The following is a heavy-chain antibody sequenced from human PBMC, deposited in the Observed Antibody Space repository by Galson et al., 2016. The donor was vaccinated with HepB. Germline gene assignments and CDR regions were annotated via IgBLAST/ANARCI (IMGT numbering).Heavy chain of an antibody. V-gene: IGHV4-39*01. J-gene: IGHJ5*02. CDR2: IYYSGSS. D-gene: IGHD5-18*01. CDR1: GGSISDSYYY. Sequence: SETLSLTCSVSGGSISDSYYYWGWIRQPPGRGLEWLGSIYYSGSSDYNPSLNSRVTISVDTSKNQFSLKLTSVTAADTAVYYCARRGYGYTYGNNWFDPWGQGTLVAVSS. CDR3: ARRGYGYTYGNNWFDP.